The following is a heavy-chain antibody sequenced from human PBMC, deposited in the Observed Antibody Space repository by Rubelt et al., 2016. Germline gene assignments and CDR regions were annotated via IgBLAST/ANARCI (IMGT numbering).Heavy chain of an antibody. D-gene: IGHD3-10*01. J-gene: IGHJ4*02. CDR2: ISYDGSNK. V-gene: IGHV3-30*07. CDR3: ARGGEYYYGSGSYYMGVDY. Sequence: EWVAVISYDGSNKYYADSVKGRFTISRDNSKNTLYLQMNSLRAEDTAVYYCARGGEYYYGSGSYYMGVDYWGQGTLVTVSS.